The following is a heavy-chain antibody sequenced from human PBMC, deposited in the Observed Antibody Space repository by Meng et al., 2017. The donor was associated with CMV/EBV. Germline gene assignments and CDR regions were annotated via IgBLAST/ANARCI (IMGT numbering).Heavy chain of an antibody. V-gene: IGHV4-61*01. CDR3: ATHILANYYDSSGYVY. J-gene: IGHJ4*02. CDR1: GGSVSSGSYY. CDR2: IYYSGST. Sequence: SETLSLTCTVSGGSVSSGSYYWSWNRQPPGKGLEWIGYIYYSGSTNYNPSLKSRVTISVDTSKNQFSLKLSSVTAADTAVYYCATHILANYYDSSGYVYWGQGTLVTVSS. D-gene: IGHD3-22*01.